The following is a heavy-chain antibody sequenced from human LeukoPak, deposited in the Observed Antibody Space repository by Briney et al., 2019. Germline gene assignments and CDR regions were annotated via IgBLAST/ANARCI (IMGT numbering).Heavy chain of an antibody. J-gene: IGHJ4*02. CDR2: IIPIFGTA. V-gene: IGHV1-69*13. Sequence: SEKVSCKASGGTFSSYAISWGRQAPGQGLEWMGGIIPIFGTANYAQKFQGRVTITADESTSTAYMELSSLRSEDTAVYYCARGERGNWGLYYFDYWGQGTLVTVSS. CDR3: ARGERGNWGLYYFDY. D-gene: IGHD7-27*01. CDR1: GGTFSSYA.